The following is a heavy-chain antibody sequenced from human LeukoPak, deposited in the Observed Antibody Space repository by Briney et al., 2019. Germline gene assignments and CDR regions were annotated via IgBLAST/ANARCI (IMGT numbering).Heavy chain of an antibody. CDR3: AKDLSCSSTSCYNVGAFDI. J-gene: IGHJ3*02. Sequence: PGGSLRLSCAASGFTFSSYGMHWVRQAPGKGLEWVAFIRYDGSNKYYADSVKGRFIISRDNSKNTLYLQMNSLRAEDTAVYYCAKDLSCSSTSCYNVGAFDIWGQGTMVTVSS. V-gene: IGHV3-30*02. CDR1: GFTFSSYG. D-gene: IGHD2-2*02. CDR2: IRYDGSNK.